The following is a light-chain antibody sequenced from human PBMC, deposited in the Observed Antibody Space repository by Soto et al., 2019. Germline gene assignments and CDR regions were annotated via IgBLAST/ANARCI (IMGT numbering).Light chain of an antibody. J-gene: IGLJ3*02. Sequence: QSALTQPASVSGSPGQSIPIACTGTNRDVGSYNLVSWYQQRPGEAPKLIISEVRNRPSGISYRFTGSKSGNTASLTISGLQAEDEADYYCSSYTTTSTLLFGGGTKLTVL. CDR1: NRDVGSYNL. CDR2: EVR. CDR3: SSYTTTSTLL. V-gene: IGLV2-14*01.